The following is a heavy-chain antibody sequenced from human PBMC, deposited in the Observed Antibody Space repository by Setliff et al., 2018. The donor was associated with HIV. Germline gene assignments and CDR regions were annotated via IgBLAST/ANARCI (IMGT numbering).Heavy chain of an antibody. CDR3: ARESTSSAFDI. CDR2: IYYSGNT. Sequence: PSETLSLTCNVSGGSISSSTYYWGWIRQPPGKGLEWMGSIYYSGNTYYSPSLKSRLTMSVDTSKNKFSLKLYSMTAADTAVYFCARESTSSAFDIWGQGTMVTVSS. V-gene: IGHV4-39*07. CDR1: GGSISSSTYY. J-gene: IGHJ3*02. D-gene: IGHD2-2*01.